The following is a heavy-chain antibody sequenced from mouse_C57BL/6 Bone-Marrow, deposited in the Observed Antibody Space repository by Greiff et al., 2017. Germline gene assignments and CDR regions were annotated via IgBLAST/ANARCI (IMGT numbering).Heavy chain of an antibody. D-gene: IGHD1-1*01. CDR2: IDPSDSYT. Sequence: VQLQQPGAELVMPGASVKLSCKASGYTFTSCWMHWVKQRPGQGLEWIGEIDPSDSYTNYNQKFKGKSTLTVDKSSSTAYMQLSSLTSEDSAVYYCARLGTTVPYYAMDYWGQGTSVTVSS. J-gene: IGHJ4*01. CDR3: ARLGTTVPYYAMDY. CDR1: GYTFTSCW. V-gene: IGHV1-69*01.